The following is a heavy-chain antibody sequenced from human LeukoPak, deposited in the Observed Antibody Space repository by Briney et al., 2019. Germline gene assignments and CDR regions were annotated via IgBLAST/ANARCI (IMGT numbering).Heavy chain of an antibody. CDR3: TRGHLSPDP. CDR1: GFTFSSSA. CDR2: ISGSGSGGST. V-gene: IGHV3-23*01. Sequence: GGSLRLSCAASGFTFSSSAMSWVRQAPGKGLEWVSNISGSGSGGSTYYADSVKCRFTISSDNSKNTLYLQMNSLRAEDTAVYYGTRGHLSPDPWGQGTLVTVSS. J-gene: IGHJ5*02.